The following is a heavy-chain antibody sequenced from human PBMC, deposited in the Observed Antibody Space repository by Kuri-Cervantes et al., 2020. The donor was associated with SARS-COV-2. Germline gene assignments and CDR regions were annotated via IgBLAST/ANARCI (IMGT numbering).Heavy chain of an antibody. D-gene: IGHD3-16*02. J-gene: IGHJ5*02. CDR3: ARDATRGLSDWFDP. CDR1: GYTFTTYA. CDR2: INTNTGNP. V-gene: IGHV7-4-1*02. Sequence: ASVKVSCKASGYTFTTYAMIWVRQAPGQGLEWMGWINTNTGNPTYAQGFTGRFVFSLDTSVSTAYLQISSLKAEDTAVYYCARDATRGLSDWFDPWGQGTLVTVSS.